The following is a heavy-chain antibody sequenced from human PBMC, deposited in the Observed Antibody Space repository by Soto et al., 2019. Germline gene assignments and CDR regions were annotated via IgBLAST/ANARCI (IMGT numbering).Heavy chain of an antibody. V-gene: IGHV4-31*03. D-gene: IGHD3-22*01. CDR1: GGSISSGGYY. J-gene: IGHJ4*02. CDR2: IYYSGST. Sequence: SETLSLTCTVPGGSISSGGYYWSWIRQHPGKGLEWIGYIYYSGSTYYNPSLKSRVTISVDTSKNQFSLKLSSVTAADTAVYYCARSSDYYDSSGYFVFDYWGQGTLVTVSS. CDR3: ARSSDYYDSSGYFVFDY.